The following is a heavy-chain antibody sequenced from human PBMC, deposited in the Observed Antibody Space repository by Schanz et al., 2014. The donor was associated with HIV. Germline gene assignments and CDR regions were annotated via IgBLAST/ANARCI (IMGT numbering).Heavy chain of an antibody. J-gene: IGHJ3*02. D-gene: IGHD2-2*01. CDR1: GYTFTSQY. V-gene: IGHV1-46*01. Sequence: QVQLVQSGAEVKKPGASVKVSCKASGYTFTSQYMHWVRQAPGQGLEWMGLINPYDGSTSNAQKFQCRVTMTRDTSPSTVYMQLSSLTSADTAVYYCARDLSLASSTPTLAFDIWGQGTRVTVSS. CDR3: ARDLSLASSTPTLAFDI. CDR2: INPYDGST.